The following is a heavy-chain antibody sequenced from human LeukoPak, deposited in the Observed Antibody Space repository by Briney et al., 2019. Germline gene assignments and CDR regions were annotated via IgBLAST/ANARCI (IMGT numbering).Heavy chain of an antibody. Sequence: SVKVSCKASGGTFSSYAISWVRQAPGQGLEWMGGIIPIFGTANYAQKFQGRVTITADESTSTAYMELSSLRSEDTAVYYCAIEYSSSVGPYGMDVWGQGTAVTVSS. J-gene: IGHJ6*02. CDR1: GGTFSSYA. V-gene: IGHV1-69*01. CDR2: IIPIFGTA. D-gene: IGHD6-6*01. CDR3: AIEYSSSVGPYGMDV.